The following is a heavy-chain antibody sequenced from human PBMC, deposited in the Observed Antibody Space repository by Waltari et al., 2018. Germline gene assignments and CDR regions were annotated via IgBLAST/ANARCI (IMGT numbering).Heavy chain of an antibody. CDR2: INAGNGNT. J-gene: IGHJ6*02. CDR3: ARDPPIVVVTATTYYGMDV. V-gene: IGHV1-3*01. CDR1: GYTFTSYA. Sequence: QVQLVQSGAEVKKPGASVKVSCKASGYTFTSYAMHWVRQAPGQRLEWMGGINAGNGNTKYSPKFQGRGTITRDTSASTAYMGLSSLRSEDTAVYYCARDPPIVVVTATTYYGMDVWGQGTTVTVSS. D-gene: IGHD2-21*02.